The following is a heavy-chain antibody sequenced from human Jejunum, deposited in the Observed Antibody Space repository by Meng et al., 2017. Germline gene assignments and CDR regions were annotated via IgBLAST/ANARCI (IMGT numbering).Heavy chain of an antibody. J-gene: IGHJ4*02. V-gene: IGHV4-39*01. CDR1: GGSISRSAYY. CDR3: AHGVLESGDGRYFPR. CDR2: IFYNGVT. D-gene: IGHD2/OR15-2a*01. Sequence: QLQLQESGPGLVKPSQTLSLTRTVSGGSISRSAYYWGWIRQPPGKGLEWIGNIFYNGVTYYNPSLKSRVTLSVDTSKNQFSLKVKSVTAADTAVYYCAHGVLESGDGRYFPRWGQGSLVTVSS.